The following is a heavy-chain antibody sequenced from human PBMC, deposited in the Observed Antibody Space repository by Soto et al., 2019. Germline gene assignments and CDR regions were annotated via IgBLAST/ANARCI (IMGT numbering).Heavy chain of an antibody. CDR3: ARPLEYCSCTSCYTSFDL. V-gene: IGHV1-69*06. J-gene: IGHJ2*01. CDR1: GGTFSSYA. D-gene: IGHD2-2*01. CDR2: IIPIFGTA. Sequence: QVQLVQSGAEVKKPGSSVKVSCKASGGTFSSYAISWVRQAPGQGLEWMGGIIPIFGTANYAQKFQGRVTITADKSTSTAYMELSSLRSEDTAVYYCARPLEYCSCTSCYTSFDLWGRGTLVTVSS.